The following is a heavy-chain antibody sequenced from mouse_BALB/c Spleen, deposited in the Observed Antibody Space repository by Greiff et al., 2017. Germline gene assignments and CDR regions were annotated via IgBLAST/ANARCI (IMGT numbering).Heavy chain of an antibody. V-gene: IGHV10-1*02. CDR2: IRSKSNNYAT. Sequence: DVMLVESGGGLVQPKGSLKLSCAASGFTFNTYAMNWVRQAPGKGLEWVARIRSKSNNYATYYADSVKDRFTISRDDSQSMLYLQMNNLKTEDTAMYYCVRHGYDEDYWGQGTSVTVSS. D-gene: IGHD2-2*01. CDR1: GFTFNTYA. CDR3: VRHGYDEDY. J-gene: IGHJ4*01.